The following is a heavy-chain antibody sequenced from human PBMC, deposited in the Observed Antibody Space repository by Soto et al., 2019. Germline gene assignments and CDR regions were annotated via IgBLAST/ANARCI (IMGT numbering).Heavy chain of an antibody. CDR1: GFTFSSYA. J-gene: IGHJ6*02. D-gene: IGHD3-10*01. CDR2: ISYDGSNK. V-gene: IGHV3-30-3*01. Sequence: GSLRLSCAASGFTFSSYAMHWVRQAPGKGLEWVAVISYDGSNKYYADSVKGRFTISRDNSKNTLYLQMNSLRAEDTAVYYCARVGDHYGMDVWGQGTTVTVSS. CDR3: ARVGDHYGMDV.